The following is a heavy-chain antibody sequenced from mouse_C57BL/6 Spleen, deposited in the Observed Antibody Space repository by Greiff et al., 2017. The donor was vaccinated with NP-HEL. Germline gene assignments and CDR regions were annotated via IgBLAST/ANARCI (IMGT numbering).Heavy chain of an antibody. J-gene: IGHJ1*03. V-gene: IGHV1-15*01. CDR3: TRSRTGYFDV. Sequence: QVQLQQSGAELVRPGASVTLSCKASGYTFTDYEMHWVKQTPVHGLEWIGAIDPETGGTAYNQKFKGKAILTADKSSSTAYMELRSLTSEDSAVYYCTRSRTGYFDVWGTGTTVTVSS. CDR1: GYTFTDYE. CDR2: IDPETGGT.